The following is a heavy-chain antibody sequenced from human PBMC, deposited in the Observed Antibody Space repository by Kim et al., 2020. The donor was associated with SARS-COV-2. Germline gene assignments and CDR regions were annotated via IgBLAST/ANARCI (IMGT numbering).Heavy chain of an antibody. CDR3: ARHAIGESLNWFDP. J-gene: IGHJ5*02. Sequence: NPALKSRVTVSVDTSNNQFSRKVSSVTAADTAVYYCARHAIGESLNWFDPWGQGTLVTVSS. D-gene: IGHD3-10*01. V-gene: IGHV4-59*08.